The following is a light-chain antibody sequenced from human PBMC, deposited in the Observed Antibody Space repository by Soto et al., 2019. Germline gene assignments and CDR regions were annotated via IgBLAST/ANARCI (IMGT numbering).Light chain of an antibody. V-gene: IGLV1-44*01. CDR2: ASD. CDR3: QSYDSSLSGSV. Sequence: QSVLTQPPSASGTPGQRVTISCSGSSSNIGSNPINWYQQFPGAAPKFLIYASDQRPSGVPDRFSGSKSGTSASLAISGLQPEDEADYYCQSYDSSLSGSVFGGGTKLTVL. J-gene: IGLJ2*01. CDR1: SSNIGSNP.